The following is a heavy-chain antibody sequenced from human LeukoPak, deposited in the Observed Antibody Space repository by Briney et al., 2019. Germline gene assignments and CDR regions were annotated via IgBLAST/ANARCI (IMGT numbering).Heavy chain of an antibody. CDR2: IKGDGSEK. CDR1: GFPFSTSW. D-gene: IGHD2-21*01. J-gene: IGHJ4*02. Sequence: GGSLTLSCATSGFPFSTSWMSWVRQAPGKGLEWVANIKGDGSEKHNVDSVMGRFTVSRANAKHSLYMQINILRGDDAAVYYCAKYCGAYAIENWGQGTLVTVSS. CDR3: AKYCGAYAIEN. V-gene: IGHV3-7*02.